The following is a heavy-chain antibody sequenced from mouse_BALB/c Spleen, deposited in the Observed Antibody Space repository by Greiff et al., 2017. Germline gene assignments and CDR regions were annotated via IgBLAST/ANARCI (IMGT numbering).Heavy chain of an antibody. CDR2: INPSNGGT. D-gene: IGHD2-1*01. V-gene: IGHV1S81*02. CDR3: TRPYGNYGIDY. J-gene: IGHJ4*01. CDR1: GYTFTSYY. Sequence: VKLMESGAELVKPGASVKLSCTASGYTFTSYYMYWVKQRPGQGLEWIGEINPSNGGTNFNEKVKGKATLSVDKSSSTAYMQLSSLTSEDSAVYYCTRPYGNYGIDYWGQGTSVTVSS.